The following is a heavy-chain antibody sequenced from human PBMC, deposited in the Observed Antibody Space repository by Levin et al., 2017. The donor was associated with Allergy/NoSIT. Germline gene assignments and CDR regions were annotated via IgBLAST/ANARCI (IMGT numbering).Heavy chain of an antibody. J-gene: IGHJ4*02. CDR3: AKGPTGYCSGGSCYYPIDY. D-gene: IGHD2-15*01. Sequence: GGSLRLSCAASGFTFSSYAMSWVRQAPGKGLEWVSAISGSGGSTYYADSVKGRFTVSRDNSKNTLYLQMNSLRAEDTAIYYCAKGPTGYCSGGSCYYPIDYWGQGTLVTVSS. CDR1: GFTFSSYA. V-gene: IGHV3-23*01. CDR2: ISGSGGST.